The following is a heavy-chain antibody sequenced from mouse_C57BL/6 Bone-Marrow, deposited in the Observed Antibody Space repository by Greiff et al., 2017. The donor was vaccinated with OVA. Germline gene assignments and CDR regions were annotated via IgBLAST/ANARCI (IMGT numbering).Heavy chain of an antibody. CDR3: ASRRDYYDYDKGYYFDY. D-gene: IGHD2-4*01. J-gene: IGHJ2*01. CDR2: INPSTGGT. V-gene: IGHV1-42*01. Sequence: EVQLQQSGPELVKPGASVKISCKASGYSFTGYYMNWVKQSPEKSLEWIGEINPSTGGTTYNQKFKAKATLTVDKSSSTAYMQLKSLTSEDSAVYYCASRRDYYDYDKGYYFDYWGQGTTLTVSS. CDR1: GYSFTGYY.